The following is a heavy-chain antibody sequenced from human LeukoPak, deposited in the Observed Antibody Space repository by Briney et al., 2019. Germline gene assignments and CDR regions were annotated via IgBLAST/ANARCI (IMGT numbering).Heavy chain of an antibody. CDR2: INHSGST. D-gene: IGHD3-10*01. CDR1: GGSLSSSSYY. J-gene: IGHJ6*03. Sequence: SETLSLTCTVSGGSLSSSSYYWGWLRQPPGKGLEWLGEINHSGSTNYNPSLKSRVTISVDTSKNQFSLKLSSVTAADTAVYYCARQNYYGSGSYYNYYYYYMDVWGKGTTVTISS. CDR3: ARQNYYGSGSYYNYYYYYMDV. V-gene: IGHV4-39*01.